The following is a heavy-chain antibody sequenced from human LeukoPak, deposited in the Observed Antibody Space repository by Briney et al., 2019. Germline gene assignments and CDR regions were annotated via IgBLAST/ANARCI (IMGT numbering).Heavy chain of an antibody. CDR2: FDPEDGET. Sequence: ASVKVSCKVSGYTLTDLSMHWVRQAPGKGLEWMGGFDPEDGETIYAQKFQGRVTMTEDTSTDTAYMELSSLRSEDTAVYYCATDHYYDSSGYYNYWGQGTLVTVSS. V-gene: IGHV1-24*01. CDR3: ATDHYYDSSGYYNY. D-gene: IGHD3-22*01. CDR1: GYTLTDLS. J-gene: IGHJ4*02.